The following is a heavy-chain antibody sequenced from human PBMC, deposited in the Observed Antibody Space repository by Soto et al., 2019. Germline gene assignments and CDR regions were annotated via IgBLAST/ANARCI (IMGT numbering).Heavy chain of an antibody. J-gene: IGHJ6*02. CDR1: GFTFSSYG. CDR2: IWYDGSNK. V-gene: IGHV3-33*03. CDR3: ARIRDNYYGSGSHPYYYGMDV. Sequence: PGGSLRLSCAASGFTFSSYGMHWVRQAPGKGLEWVAVIWYDGSNKYYADSVKGRFTISKDTSKNQVVLTMTNMDPVDTATYYCARIRDNYYGSGSHPYYYGMDVWGQGTTVTVSS. D-gene: IGHD3-10*01.